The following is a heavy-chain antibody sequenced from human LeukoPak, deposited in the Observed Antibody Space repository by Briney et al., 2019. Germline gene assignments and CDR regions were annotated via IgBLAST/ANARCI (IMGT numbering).Heavy chain of an antibody. CDR3: VRGPVGRANKKRYFDY. CDR1: GYTFTSYY. Sequence: ASVKVSCKASGYTFTSYYMHWVRQAPGQGLEWMGIINPSGGSTSYAQKFQGRVTMTRDTSTSTVYMELSSLRSEDTALYSYVRGPVGRANKKRYFDYWGQGTLVTVSS. V-gene: IGHV1-46*01. J-gene: IGHJ4*02. D-gene: IGHD3-10*01. CDR2: INPSGGST.